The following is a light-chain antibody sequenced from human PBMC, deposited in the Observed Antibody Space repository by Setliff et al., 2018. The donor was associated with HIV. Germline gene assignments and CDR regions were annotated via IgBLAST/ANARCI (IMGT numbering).Light chain of an antibody. Sequence: QSVLTQPPSVSGSPGQSVTISCTGTSSDVDAYDYVSWYQHHPGKAPKLLIYDVSERPSGVPDRFSGSKSGNTASLTISGLQAEDEADYYCCSYAGSYTYVFGTGTKVTV. CDR1: SSDVDAYDY. V-gene: IGLV2-11*01. J-gene: IGLJ1*01. CDR2: DVS. CDR3: CSYAGSYTYV.